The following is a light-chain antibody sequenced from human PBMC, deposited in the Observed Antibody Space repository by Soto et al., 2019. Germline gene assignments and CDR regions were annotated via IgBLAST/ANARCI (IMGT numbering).Light chain of an antibody. Sequence: PGERATLSVSASQSVSSSYLAWYQQKPGQAPRLLIYGASSRATGIPDRFSGSGSGTDFTLTISRLEPEDFAVYYCQQYGSSPFTFGPGTKVDI. V-gene: IGKV3-20*01. CDR3: QQYGSSPFT. CDR1: QSVSSSY. J-gene: IGKJ3*01. CDR2: GAS.